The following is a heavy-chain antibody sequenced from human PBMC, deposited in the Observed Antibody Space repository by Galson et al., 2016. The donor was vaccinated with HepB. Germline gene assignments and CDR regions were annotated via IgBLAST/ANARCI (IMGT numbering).Heavy chain of an antibody. V-gene: IGHV3-30*18. CDR2: DSVHGGRK. CDR1: GFTFNKYG. Sequence: SLRLSCAASGFTFNKYGMHWVRQAPGKGLEWVAADSVHGGRKWYADSVKGRFTISRDNPNNMLFLQMNSLTADDTAIYYCVQGSTAPAVWGKGTTVTVSS. CDR3: VQGSTAPAV. J-gene: IGHJ6*04. D-gene: IGHD1-26*01.